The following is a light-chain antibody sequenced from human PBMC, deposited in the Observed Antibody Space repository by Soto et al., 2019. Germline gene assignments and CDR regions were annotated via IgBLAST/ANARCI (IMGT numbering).Light chain of an antibody. V-gene: IGLV2-8*01. J-gene: IGLJ2*01. CDR2: EVS. CDR1: SSDVGGYNY. CDR3: SSYAGSKTL. Sequence: QSVLTQPPSASGSPGQSVTISCTGTSSDVGGYNYVSWYQQHPGKAPKLMIYEVSKRPSGVPDRFSGSKSGNTASLNVPGLQAEDEADYYCSSYAGSKTLFGGGTQLTVL.